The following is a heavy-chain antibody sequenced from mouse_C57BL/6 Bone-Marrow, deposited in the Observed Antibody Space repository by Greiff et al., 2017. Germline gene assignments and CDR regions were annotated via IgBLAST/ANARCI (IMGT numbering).Heavy chain of an antibody. Sequence: VQLKQSGGGLVQPGGSMKLSCAASGFTFSDAWMDWVRQSPEKGLEWVAEIRNKANNHATYYAESVKGRFTISRDDSKSSVYLQMNSLRAEDTGIYYCTRHIYPYYFDYWGQGTTLTVSS. CDR3: TRHIYPYYFDY. CDR2: IRNKANNHAT. CDR1: GFTFSDAW. V-gene: IGHV6-6*01. J-gene: IGHJ2*01. D-gene: IGHD2-1*01.